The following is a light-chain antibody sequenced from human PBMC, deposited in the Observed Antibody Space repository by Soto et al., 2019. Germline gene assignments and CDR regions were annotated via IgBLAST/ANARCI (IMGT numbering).Light chain of an antibody. CDR1: SSNIGAGYA. V-gene: IGLV1-40*01. CDR2: GNS. Sequence: QSVLTQPPSVSGAPGQRVTISCTGSSSNIGAGYAVHWYQQLPGTAPKLLIYGNSNRPSGVPDRFSGSKSGTSASLAITGLQAEDEADYYCQSHDSSLSVVFGGGTKLTVL. J-gene: IGLJ2*01. CDR3: QSHDSSLSVV.